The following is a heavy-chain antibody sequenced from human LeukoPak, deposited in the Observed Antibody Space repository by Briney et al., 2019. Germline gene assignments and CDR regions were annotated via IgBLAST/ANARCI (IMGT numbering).Heavy chain of an antibody. CDR2: FDWDDDK. CDR1: GFSLSTTGMR. V-gene: IGHV2-70*04. J-gene: IGHJ4*02. Sequence: SGPALVKPTQTLTLTCTFSGFSLSTTGMRVSWIRQPPGKALEWLARFDWDDDKHYTTSLKTRLTISKDTSKNQVVLTMTNMDPADTATYYCARTRGQYYYDSSGYPFDYWGQGTLVTVSS. CDR3: ARTRGQYYYDSSGYPFDY. D-gene: IGHD3-22*01.